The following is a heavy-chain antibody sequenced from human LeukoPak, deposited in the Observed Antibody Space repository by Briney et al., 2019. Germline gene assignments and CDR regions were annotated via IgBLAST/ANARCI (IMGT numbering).Heavy chain of an antibody. CDR3: ARELGYCSSTSCSDRRPGDY. Sequence: PSETLSLTCTVSGYSISSGYYWGWIRQPPGKGLEWTGSIYHSGSTYYNPSLKSRVTISVDTSKNQFSLKLSSVTAADTAVYYCARELGYCSSTSCSDRRPGDYWGQGTLVTVSS. D-gene: IGHD2-2*01. CDR1: GYSISSGYY. J-gene: IGHJ4*02. CDR2: IYHSGST. V-gene: IGHV4-38-2*02.